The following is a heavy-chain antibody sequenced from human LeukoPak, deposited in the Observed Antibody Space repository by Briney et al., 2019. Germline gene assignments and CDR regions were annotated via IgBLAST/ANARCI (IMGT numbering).Heavy chain of an antibody. CDR2: VSYSGST. D-gene: IGHD5-18*01. CDR1: GGSISSYY. Sequence: SETLSLTCTVSGGSISSYYWSWVRQPPGRGLEWIGYVSYSGSTDYNPSLKSRVIISIDTPKNQFSLRLSSVTAADTAVYYCARENDRYGRVDYWGQGTQVTVSS. J-gene: IGHJ4*02. CDR3: ARENDRYGRVDY. V-gene: IGHV4-59*01.